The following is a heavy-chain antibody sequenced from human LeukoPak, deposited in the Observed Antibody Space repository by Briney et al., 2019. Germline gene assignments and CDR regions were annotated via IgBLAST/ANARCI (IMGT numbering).Heavy chain of an antibody. Sequence: SETLSLTCTVSGGSITSYYWSWIRQPPGKGLEWIGYIYYSRSTNYNPSLKSRVTISVDTSKNQFSLKLRSVTAADTAVYYCARHVGYGNNWFDPWGQGTLVTVSS. CDR1: GGSITSYY. CDR2: IYYSRST. D-gene: IGHD5-18*01. CDR3: ARHVGYGNNWFDP. J-gene: IGHJ5*02. V-gene: IGHV4-59*08.